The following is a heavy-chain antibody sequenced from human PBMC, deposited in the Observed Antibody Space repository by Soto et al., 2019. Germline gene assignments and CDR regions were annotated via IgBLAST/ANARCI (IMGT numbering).Heavy chain of an antibody. V-gene: IGHV4-59*08. CDR2: IYFSGSS. J-gene: IGHJ4*02. CDR1: GASISGSY. D-gene: IGHD6-19*01. CDR3: ARHNSDWYIDY. Sequence: PSETLSLTCTVSGASISGSYWSWVRQPPGKGLEWIGYIYFSGSSSHNPSLKSRATISVDTSKNQFSLRLRSVTAADTAVYFCARHNSDWYIDYWGQGTLVTVS.